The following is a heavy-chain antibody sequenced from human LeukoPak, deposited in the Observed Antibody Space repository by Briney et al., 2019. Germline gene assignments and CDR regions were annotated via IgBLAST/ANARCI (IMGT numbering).Heavy chain of an antibody. CDR1: GFTFSSSA. CDR3: AKVRSTMIVVAMDY. V-gene: IGHV3-23*01. D-gene: IGHD3-22*01. CDR2: ISASGGST. Sequence: GGSLRLSCAASGFTFSSSAMSWVRQVPGKGLEWVSGISASGGSTYYADSVRGRFTISGDNSKNTLYVQMNSLRDEDTAVYYCAKVRSTMIVVAMDYWGQGALLTVSS. J-gene: IGHJ4*02.